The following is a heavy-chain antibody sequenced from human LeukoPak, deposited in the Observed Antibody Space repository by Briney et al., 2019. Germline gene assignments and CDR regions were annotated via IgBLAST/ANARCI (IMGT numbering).Heavy chain of an antibody. CDR3: ARVVTMTYYFDY. V-gene: IGHV4-38-2*02. D-gene: IGHD3-22*01. CDR1: GYSISSGYY. CDR2: IYHSGST. Sequence: SETLSLTCTVSGYSISSGYYWGWIRQPPGKGLEWIGSIYHSGSTYYNPSLKSRVTISVDTSKNQFSLKLSSVTAADTAVYYCARVVTMTYYFDYWGQGTLVTVSS. J-gene: IGHJ4*02.